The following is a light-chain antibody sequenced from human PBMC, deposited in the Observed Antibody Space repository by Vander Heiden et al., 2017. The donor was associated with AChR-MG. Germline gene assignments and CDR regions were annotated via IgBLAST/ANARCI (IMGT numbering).Light chain of an antibody. CDR3: QQSISGPWT. V-gene: IGKV1-39*01. J-gene: IGKJ1*01. CDR2: DAS. CDR1: QNIRSY. Sequence: DIQMTQSPSSLSASVGDRVTITCRASQNIRSYLAWYRQRLGKAPQLLIHDASTLQSGVPSRFSGSGSGTDFSLTISSLQPEDFATYYCQQSISGPWTFGQGTKVEIK.